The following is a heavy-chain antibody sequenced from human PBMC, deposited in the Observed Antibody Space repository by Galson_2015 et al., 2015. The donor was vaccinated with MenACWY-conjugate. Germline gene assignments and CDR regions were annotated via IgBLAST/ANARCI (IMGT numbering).Heavy chain of an antibody. V-gene: IGHV3-23*01. D-gene: IGHD6-13*01. Sequence: SLRLSCAASGFTFSSYAMSWVRQAPGKGLEWVSAISGSGGSTYYADSVKGRFTISRDNSKNTLYLQINSLRAEDTAVYYCAKTGAAAGWNDAFDIWGQGTRVTVSS. CDR1: GFTFSSYA. J-gene: IGHJ3*02. CDR2: ISGSGGST. CDR3: AKTGAAAGWNDAFDI.